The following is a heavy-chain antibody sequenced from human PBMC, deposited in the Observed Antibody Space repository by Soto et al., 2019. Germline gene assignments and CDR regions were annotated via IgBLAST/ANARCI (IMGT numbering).Heavy chain of an antibody. D-gene: IGHD3-3*01. Sequence: QVQLVESGGGVVQPGRSLRLSCAASGFTFSSYGMHWVRQAPGKGLEWVAVIWYDGSNKYYADSVKGRFTISRDNSKNTLDLQMNSLRGEDTAVYYCARGDGFLEWLLGAFDIWGQGTMVTVSS. J-gene: IGHJ3*02. CDR2: IWYDGSNK. CDR1: GFTFSSYG. CDR3: ARGDGFLEWLLGAFDI. V-gene: IGHV3-33*01.